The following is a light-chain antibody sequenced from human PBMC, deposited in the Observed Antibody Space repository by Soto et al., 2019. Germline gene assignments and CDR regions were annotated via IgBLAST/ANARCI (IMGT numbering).Light chain of an antibody. CDR1: QSLSSSF. Sequence: EIVVTQSPGTLSLSPGEKAILSCRASQSLSSSFLAWYQQKPGQAPRLLIYSSSNRATGIPDRFSGGGSGTDFTLTISSLQPEDFAVYYCQHSGRLPITFGGGTKLDI. CDR3: QHSGRLPIT. V-gene: IGKV3-20*01. J-gene: IGKJ4*01. CDR2: SSS.